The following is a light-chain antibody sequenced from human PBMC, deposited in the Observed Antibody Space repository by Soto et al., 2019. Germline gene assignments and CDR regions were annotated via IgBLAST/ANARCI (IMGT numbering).Light chain of an antibody. CDR2: DVD. V-gene: IGLV2-14*03. CDR1: SSDVGFYNY. J-gene: IGLJ1*01. CDR3: RSYTTSSTYV. Sequence: QSALTQPASVSGSPGQSITISCTGTSSDVGFYNYVSWYQQHPGKAPKLMIHDVDYRPSGISYRFSGSKSGNTASLTISGLQAEDEADYYCRSYTTSSTYVFGSGTKVTVL.